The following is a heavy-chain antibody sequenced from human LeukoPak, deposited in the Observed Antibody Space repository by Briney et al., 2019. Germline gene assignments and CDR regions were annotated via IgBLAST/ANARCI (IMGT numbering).Heavy chain of an antibody. CDR1: GFTFSSYS. D-gene: IGHD2-2*01. Sequence: PGGSLRLSCAASGFTFSSYSMNWVRQAPGKGLEWVSSISSSSSYIYYADSVKGRFTISRDNAKNSLYLQMNSLRAEDTAVYYCAKSVVPAATLPFDYWGQGTPVTVSS. V-gene: IGHV3-21*01. J-gene: IGHJ4*02. CDR2: ISSSSSYI. CDR3: AKSVVPAATLPFDY.